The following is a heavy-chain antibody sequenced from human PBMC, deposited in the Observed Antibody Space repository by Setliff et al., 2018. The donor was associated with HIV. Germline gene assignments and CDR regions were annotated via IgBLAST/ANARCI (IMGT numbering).Heavy chain of an antibody. CDR3: VRRESDYGTKAGFRY. CDR2: INPSSGST. D-gene: IGHD4-17*01. J-gene: IGHJ4*02. V-gene: IGHV1-46*01. CDR1: GYTFTSYY. Sequence: GASVKVSCKASGYTFTSYYMHWVRQAPGQGLEWMGIINPSSGSTTYAQKFQGRVTMTRDTSTDTVYMELSSLKSDDTAVYYCVRRESDYGTKAGFRYWGQGTLVTVSS.